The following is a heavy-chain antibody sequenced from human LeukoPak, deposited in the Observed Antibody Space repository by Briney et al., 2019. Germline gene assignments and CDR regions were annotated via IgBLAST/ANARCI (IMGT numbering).Heavy chain of an antibody. CDR2: IYYSGST. CDR1: GGSISSSSYY. J-gene: IGHJ3*02. CDR3: ARLARDAFDI. V-gene: IGHV4-61*05. Sequence: SETLSLTCTVSGGSISSSSYYWGWIRQPPGKGLEWIGYIYYSGSTNYNPSLKSRVTISVDTSKNQFSLKLSSVTAADTAVYYRARLARDAFDIWGQGTMVTVSS.